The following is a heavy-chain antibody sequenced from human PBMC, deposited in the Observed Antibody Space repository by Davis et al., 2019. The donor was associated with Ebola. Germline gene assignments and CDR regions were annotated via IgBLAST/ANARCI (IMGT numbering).Heavy chain of an antibody. Sequence: PGGSLRLSCAASGSSFHTYTINWFRQAPGKGLEWVAVVWADGGTKYYVDSVKGRFTISRDNSKNTLHLQMNSLRAEDTAVYYCAKAILSDTELIWSHYGLDVWGQGTTVTVSS. V-gene: IGHV3-30-3*01. J-gene: IGHJ6*02. D-gene: IGHD1-26*01. CDR1: GSSFHTYT. CDR2: VWADGGTK. CDR3: AKAILSDTELIWSHYGLDV.